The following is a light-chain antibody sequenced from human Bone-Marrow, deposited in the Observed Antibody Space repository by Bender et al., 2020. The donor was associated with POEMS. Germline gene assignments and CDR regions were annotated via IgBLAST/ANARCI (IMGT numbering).Light chain of an antibody. CDR3: ATWDDSLDGWV. V-gene: IGLV1-44*01. J-gene: IGLJ3*02. CDR2: SHN. Sequence: QSVLTQPPSASGTPGQRVAISCSGSSSNIGRNTVNWYQQLPGAAPRLLIFSHNKRPSGVPDRFSGSRSGTSASLAISGLQSEDEADYYCATWDDSLDGWVFGGGTQLTVL. CDR1: SSNIGRNT.